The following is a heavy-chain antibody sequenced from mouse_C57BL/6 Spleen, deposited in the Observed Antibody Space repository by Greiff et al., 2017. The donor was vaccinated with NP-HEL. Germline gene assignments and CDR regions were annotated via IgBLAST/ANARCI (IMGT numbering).Heavy chain of an antibody. V-gene: IGHV1-81*01. D-gene: IGHD1-1*01. CDR1: GYTFTSYG. CDR3: AREGTRITTVVARYFDV. Sequence: VQLQQSGAELARPGASVKLSCKASGYTFTSYGISWVKQRTGQGLEWIGEIYPRSGNTYYNEKFKGKATLTADKSSSTAYMELRSLTSEDSAVYFCAREGTRITTVVARYFDVWGTGTTVTVSS. J-gene: IGHJ1*03. CDR2: IYPRSGNT.